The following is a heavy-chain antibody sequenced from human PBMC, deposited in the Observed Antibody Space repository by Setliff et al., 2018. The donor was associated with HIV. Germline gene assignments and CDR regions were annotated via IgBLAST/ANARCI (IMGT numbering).Heavy chain of an antibody. Sequence: PGGSLRLSCAASGFTFSNAWMNWVRQAPGKGLEWVGRIEIKTDGGTTDYAAPVKGRFSISRDDSKDMLYLQMNSLKTEDTAVYYCATERGYSASKYLDYWGQGTLVTVSS. V-gene: IGHV3-15*04. J-gene: IGHJ4*02. D-gene: IGHD5-12*01. CDR3: ATERGYSASKYLDY. CDR2: IEIKTDGGTT. CDR1: GFTFSNAW.